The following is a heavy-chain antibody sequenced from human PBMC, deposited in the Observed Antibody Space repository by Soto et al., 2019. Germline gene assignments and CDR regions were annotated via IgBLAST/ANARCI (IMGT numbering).Heavy chain of an antibody. V-gene: IGHV3-9*01. D-gene: IGHD6-19*01. CDR3: AKDTEHWLVKGYYFDY. Sequence: EVQLVESGGGLVQPGRSLRLSCAASGFTFDDYAMHWVRQAPGKGLEWVSGISWNSGSIGYADSVKGRFTISRDNAKNSLYLQMNSLRAEDTALYYCAKDTEHWLVKGYYFDYWGQGTLVTVSS. CDR2: ISWNSGSI. CDR1: GFTFDDYA. J-gene: IGHJ4*02.